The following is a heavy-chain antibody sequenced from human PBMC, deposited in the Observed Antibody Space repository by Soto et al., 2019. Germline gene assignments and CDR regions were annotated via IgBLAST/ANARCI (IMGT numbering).Heavy chain of an antibody. CDR1: GYSFTSYW. Sequence: PGESLKISCKGSGYSFTSYWIGRVRQMPGKGLEWMGIIYPGDSDTRYSPSFQGQVTISADKSISTAYLQWSSLKASDTAMYYCARPGYSGYESYYGMDVWGQGTTVTVSS. CDR3: ARPGYSGYESYYGMDV. V-gene: IGHV5-51*01. D-gene: IGHD5-12*01. CDR2: IYPGDSDT. J-gene: IGHJ6*02.